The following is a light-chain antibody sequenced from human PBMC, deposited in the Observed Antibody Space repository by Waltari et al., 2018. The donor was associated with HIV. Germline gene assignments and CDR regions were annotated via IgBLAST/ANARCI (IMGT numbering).Light chain of an antibody. V-gene: IGLV3-1*01. Sequence: SYEVTQPPSVSVSPGQTASITCSGDKLGDKYACWYQQRPGQSPVLVIYQDSKRPSSIPGRFSGSHSGNAATLTISGTQAMEEADYYCQAWDSGTVVFGGGTKLTVL. CDR3: QAWDSGTVV. CDR1: KLGDKY. J-gene: IGLJ2*01. CDR2: QDS.